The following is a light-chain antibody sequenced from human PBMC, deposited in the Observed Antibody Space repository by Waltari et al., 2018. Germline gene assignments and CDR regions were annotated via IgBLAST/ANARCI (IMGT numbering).Light chain of an antibody. CDR3: QQYNDWPPLT. CDR2: GAS. V-gene: IGKV3-15*01. J-gene: IGKJ4*01. Sequence: EVVMTQSPATLSVSPGERVTLSCRASQSVNRFVAWYQQKPGPAPRLLIYGASTRATGIPARFSGSGSGTEFTLTISSLQSEDFAVYYCQQYNDWPPLTFGGGTKLEIK. CDR1: QSVNRF.